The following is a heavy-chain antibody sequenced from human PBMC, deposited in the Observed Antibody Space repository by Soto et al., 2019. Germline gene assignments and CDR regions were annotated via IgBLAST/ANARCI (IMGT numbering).Heavy chain of an antibody. V-gene: IGHV3-48*01. CDR1: GFTFDTSG. D-gene: IGHD2-15*01. J-gene: IGHJ3*02. Sequence: EVQLVESGGGLVQPGGSLRLSCAASGFTFDTSGMNWVRQAPSKGPEWVSYISARSGTIYYADSVKGRFTISRDNAKSSLYLQMNSLRVEDTAVYYCARVEGLRGYCSGGTCPDAFDIWGQGTMVTVSS. CDR2: ISARSGTI. CDR3: ARVEGLRGYCSGGTCPDAFDI.